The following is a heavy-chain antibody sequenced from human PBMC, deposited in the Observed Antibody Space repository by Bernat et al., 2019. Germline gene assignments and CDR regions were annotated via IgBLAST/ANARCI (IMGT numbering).Heavy chain of an antibody. CDR1: GGSISSSSYY. Sequence: QLQLQESGPGLVKPSETLSLTCTVSGGSISSSSYYWGWIRQPPGKGLEWIGSIYYSGSTYYNPSLKSRVTISVDTSKNQFSLKLSSVTAADTAVYYRARQPMVRGDDDAFDIWGQGTMVTVSS. D-gene: IGHD3-10*01. CDR2: IYYSGST. V-gene: IGHV4-39*01. CDR3: ARQPMVRGDDDAFDI. J-gene: IGHJ3*02.